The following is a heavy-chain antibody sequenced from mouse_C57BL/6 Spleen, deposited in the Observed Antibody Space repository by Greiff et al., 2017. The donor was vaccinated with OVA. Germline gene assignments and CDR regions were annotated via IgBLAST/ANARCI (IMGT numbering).Heavy chain of an antibody. V-gene: IGHV5-4*01. CDR1: GFTFSSYA. CDR2: ISDGGSYT. Sequence: EVQLVESGGGLVKPGGSLKLSCAASGFTFSSYAMSWVRQTPEKRLEWVATISDGGSYTYYPDNVKGRFTISTDTANNNLYLQIGHLKSEDTAMYYCARGYGSSQAWFAYWGQGTLVTVSA. D-gene: IGHD1-1*01. CDR3: ARGYGSSQAWFAY. J-gene: IGHJ3*01.